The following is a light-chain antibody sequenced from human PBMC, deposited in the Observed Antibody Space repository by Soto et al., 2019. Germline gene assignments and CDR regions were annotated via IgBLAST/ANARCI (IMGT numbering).Light chain of an antibody. CDR1: QGVTAAN. Sequence: EIVLTQSPGTLSLSPGERATPPSRPSQGVTAANLAGYQQKPGQTPRLLIYGASSRATGIPDRFSGSGSGTDFTLTISRLEPEDFAVYYCQQYGSSPPVTFGQGTKLEIK. CDR3: QQYGSSPPVT. V-gene: IGKV3-20*01. CDR2: GAS. J-gene: IGKJ2*01.